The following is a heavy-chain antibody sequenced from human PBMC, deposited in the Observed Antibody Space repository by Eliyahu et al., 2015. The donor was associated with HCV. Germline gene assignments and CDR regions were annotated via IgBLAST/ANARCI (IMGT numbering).Heavy chain of an antibody. V-gene: IGHV3-7*04. CDR2: IRQDGSEK. Sequence: EVQLVESGGGLVQPGGSLRLSCAASGFPFSNXXXXWVRQAPGKGLEWVANIRQDGSEKYYVDSVKGRFTMSRDNAKNALYLQMNSLRAEDAAVYFCARVGGDSGENYYRYYLDYWGQGTLVTVSS. CDR3: ARVGGDSGENYYRYYLDY. J-gene: IGHJ4*02. CDR1: GFPFSNXX. D-gene: IGHD4-23*01.